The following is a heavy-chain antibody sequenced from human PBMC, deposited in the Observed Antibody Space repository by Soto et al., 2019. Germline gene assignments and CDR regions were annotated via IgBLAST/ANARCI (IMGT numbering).Heavy chain of an antibody. V-gene: IGHV1-8*01. CDR1: GYTFTSYD. Sequence: QVQLVQSGAEVKKPGASVKVSCKASGYTFTSYDINWVRQATGQGLEWMGWMNPNSGNTGYAQKFQGRVTMTRNTSRSTAYMELSSLRSEDTAVYYCARSMVVPFAVDYWGQGTLVTVSS. J-gene: IGHJ4*02. CDR3: ARSMVVPFAVDY. CDR2: MNPNSGNT. D-gene: IGHD2-15*01.